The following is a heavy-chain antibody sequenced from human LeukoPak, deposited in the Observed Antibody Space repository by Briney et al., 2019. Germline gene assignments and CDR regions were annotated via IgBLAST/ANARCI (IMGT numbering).Heavy chain of an antibody. CDR3: AGAREMATSQY. Sequence: SETLSLTCTVSGGSISSYYWSWIWQPPGKGLEWIGYIYYSGSTNYNPSLKSRVTISVDTSKNQFSLKLSSVTAADTAVYYCAGAREMATSQYWGQGTLVTVSS. D-gene: IGHD5-24*01. CDR2: IYYSGST. CDR1: GGSISSYY. J-gene: IGHJ4*02. V-gene: IGHV4-59*01.